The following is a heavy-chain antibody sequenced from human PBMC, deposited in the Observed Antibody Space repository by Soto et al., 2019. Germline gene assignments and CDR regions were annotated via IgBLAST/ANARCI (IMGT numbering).Heavy chain of an antibody. D-gene: IGHD3-10*01. CDR3: ARGAGLLWFGELPSSYYYYGMDV. CDR1: GGSISSYY. CDR2: IYYSGST. Sequence: SETLSLTCTVSGGSISSYYWSWIRQPPGKGLEWIGYIYYSGSTNYNPSLKSRVTISVDTSKNQFSLKLSSVTAADTAVYYCARGAGLLWFGELPSSYYYYGMDVWGQGTTVTVSS. J-gene: IGHJ6*02. V-gene: IGHV4-59*01.